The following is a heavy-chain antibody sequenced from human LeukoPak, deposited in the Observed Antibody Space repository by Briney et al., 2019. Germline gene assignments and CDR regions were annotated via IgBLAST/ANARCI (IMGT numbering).Heavy chain of an antibody. CDR1: GGSISSYY. V-gene: IGHV4-4*09. D-gene: IGHD2-21*02. CDR3: ARHQVVVTAIPGWFDP. CDR2: IYTSGST. Sequence: SETLSLTCTVSGGSISSYYWSWIRQPPGKGLEWIGYIYTSGSTNYNPSLKSRVTISVDTSKNQFSLKLSSVTAADTAVYYCARHQVVVTAIPGWFDPWGQGTLVTVSS. J-gene: IGHJ5*02.